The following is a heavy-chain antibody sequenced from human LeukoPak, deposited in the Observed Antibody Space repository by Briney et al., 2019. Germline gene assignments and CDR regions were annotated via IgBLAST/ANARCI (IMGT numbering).Heavy chain of an antibody. CDR3: ARSSSSWYYFDY. J-gene: IGHJ4*02. V-gene: IGHV4-59*01. CDR2: IYYSGST. D-gene: IGHD6-13*01. CDR1: GGSFSGYY. Sequence: SETLSLTCAVYGGSFSGYYWSWIRQPPGKGLEWIGYIYYSGSTNYNPSLKSRVTISVDTSKNQFSLKLSSVTAADTAVYYCARSSSSWYYFDYWGQGTLVTVSS.